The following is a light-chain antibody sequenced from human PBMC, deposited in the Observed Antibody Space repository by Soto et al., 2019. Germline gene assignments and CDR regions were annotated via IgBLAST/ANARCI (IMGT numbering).Light chain of an antibody. V-gene: IGKV3-20*01. CDR2: GAS. CDR1: QSVSSTF. Sequence: EIVLTQSPGTLSLSPGERATLSCRASQSVSSTFLAWYQQKPGQAPRLLIYGASSRATGIPDRFSGRGSGTDFTLTISRLEPEDFAVYYCQQYGSSPRMYTFGQGTKLEI. J-gene: IGKJ2*01. CDR3: QQYGSSPRMYT.